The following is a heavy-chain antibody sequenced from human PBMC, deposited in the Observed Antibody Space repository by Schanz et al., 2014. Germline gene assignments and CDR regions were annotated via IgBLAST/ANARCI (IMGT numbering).Heavy chain of an antibody. Sequence: VQLEQSGAEVKKPGSSVKVSCKASRSTFSSYTISWVRQARGQGLEWVGRFIPILDVGNYAQQFQGRVTMTTDTSTSTAYMELRSLRSDDTAVYYCARDGVDAAAGGNYWGQGTLVTVSS. J-gene: IGHJ4*02. CDR3: ARDGVDAAAGGNY. CDR2: FIPILDVG. V-gene: IGHV1-69*08. CDR1: RSTFSSYT. D-gene: IGHD6-13*01.